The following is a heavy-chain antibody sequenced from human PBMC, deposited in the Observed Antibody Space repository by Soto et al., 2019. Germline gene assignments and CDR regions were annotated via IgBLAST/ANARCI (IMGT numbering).Heavy chain of an antibody. CDR2: ISGSGGTT. D-gene: IGHD2-2*01. V-gene: IGHV3-23*01. CDR3: AKYCSSTSCLVVYGMDV. Sequence: EVQLLESGGGLVQPGGSLRLSCAASGFTFSSYAMSWVRQAPGKGLEWVSAISGSGGTTYYTDSVKGRFTISRDNSKNTLYLQMTSLRVEDTAVYYCAKYCSSTSCLVVYGMDVWGQGTTVTVSS. J-gene: IGHJ6*02. CDR1: GFTFSSYA.